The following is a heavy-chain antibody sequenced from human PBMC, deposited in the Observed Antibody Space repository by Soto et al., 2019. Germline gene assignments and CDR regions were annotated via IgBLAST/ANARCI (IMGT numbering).Heavy chain of an antibody. V-gene: IGHV3-49*03. Sequence: GSLRLSCAASGFTYSTYTMTWFRQAPGKGLEWVGFIRGTAYGGTTEYAASVKGRFTIARDVSKSIAYLQMNSLNTEDTAVYYCTRGGPGTAVVHTSYYYFGLDVWGQGTTVTVSS. CDR1: GFTYSTYT. CDR2: IRGTAYGGTT. D-gene: IGHD6-19*01. CDR3: TRGGPGTAVVHTSYYYFGLDV. J-gene: IGHJ6*02.